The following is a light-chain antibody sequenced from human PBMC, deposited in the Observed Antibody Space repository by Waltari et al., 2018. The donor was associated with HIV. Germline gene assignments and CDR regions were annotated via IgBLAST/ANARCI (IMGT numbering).Light chain of an antibody. V-gene: IGLV3-10*01. Sequence: SYELIQPPSVSVSPGQTARIPCPGDALPKQYAYWYQQKSGQAPVLVIYDDNKRPSGIPDRFSGSTSGTLATLIITRAQVEDEGDYYCYSTDTSNERLVFGGGTKLTVL. CDR2: DDN. J-gene: IGLJ3*02. CDR1: ALPKQY. CDR3: YSTDTSNERLV.